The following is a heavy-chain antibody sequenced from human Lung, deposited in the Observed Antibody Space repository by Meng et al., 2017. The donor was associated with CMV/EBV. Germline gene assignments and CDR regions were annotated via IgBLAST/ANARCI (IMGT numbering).Heavy chain of an antibody. CDR2: IIPMIDKA. CDR1: GGTFSKYA. CDR3: ASALVRTVTTYYYYLYVLDV. V-gene: IGHV1-69*10. J-gene: IGHJ6*02. D-gene: IGHD3-10*01. Sequence: SVKVSCKASGGTFSKYAFSWVRQAPGQGLEWMGGIIPMIDKAHYAQKFQGVVTITADKSTSTAYMELSSLKSDDTAVYYCASALVRTVTTYYYYLYVLDVWGRGTTVTVSS.